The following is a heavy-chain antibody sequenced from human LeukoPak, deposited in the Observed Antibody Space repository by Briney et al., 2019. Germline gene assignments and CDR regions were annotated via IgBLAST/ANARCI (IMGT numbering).Heavy chain of an antibody. D-gene: IGHD5-18*01. J-gene: IGHJ4*02. V-gene: IGHV4-59*12. CDR1: GGSISDYY. Sequence: SETLSLTCAVSGGSISDYYWSWLRQPPGKGLELIGYIHYTGNTNYNPSLKSRVTISVDTSKNQFSLNLRSVTAADTAVYYCARDICGYNYGCFDSWGQGTLVTVSS. CDR3: ARDICGYNYGCFDS. CDR2: IHYTGNT.